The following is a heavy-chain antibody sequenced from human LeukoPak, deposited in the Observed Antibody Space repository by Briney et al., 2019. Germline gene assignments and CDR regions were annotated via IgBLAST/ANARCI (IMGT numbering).Heavy chain of an antibody. D-gene: IGHD3-22*01. J-gene: IGHJ3*02. V-gene: IGHV3-9*01. CDR2: ISWNSGRI. Sequence: PGRSLRLSCAASGFTFNGYAMHWVRQAPGKGLEWVSGISWNSGRIGYADSVKGRFTIPRDNAKNSLYLQMNSLRAEDTAFYYCAKAPSGDSSGYYTDAFDIWGQGTMVTVSS. CDR3: AKAPSGDSSGYYTDAFDI. CDR1: GFTFNGYA.